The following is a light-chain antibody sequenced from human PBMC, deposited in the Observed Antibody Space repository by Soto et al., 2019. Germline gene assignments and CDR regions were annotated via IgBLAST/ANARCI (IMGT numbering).Light chain of an antibody. V-gene: IGKV3-15*01. CDR3: QQYNNWPYT. CDR2: GAS. Sequence: EIVMTQSPATLSVTPGERATLSCMASQSVSSNLAWYQQKPGQAPRLLIYGASTRATGIPARFSGSGSGTEFTLTFSSLQFEDFAVYYCQQYNNWPYTFGQGTKLEIK. J-gene: IGKJ2*01. CDR1: QSVSSN.